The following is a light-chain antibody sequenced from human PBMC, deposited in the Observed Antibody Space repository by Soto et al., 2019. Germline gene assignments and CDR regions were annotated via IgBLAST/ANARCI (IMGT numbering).Light chain of an antibody. CDR3: ASWDDSLNAYV. CDR1: NSNVGNSV. Sequence: QAVVTQTPSASGTPGQRVTISCSGGNSNVGNSVVHWYQRLPGTAPRRLIHSNNRRPSGVPDRFSGSKSGTSASLAINGLQSDDEADYYCASWDDSLNAYVFGAGTKLTVL. V-gene: IGLV1-44*01. CDR2: SNN. J-gene: IGLJ1*01.